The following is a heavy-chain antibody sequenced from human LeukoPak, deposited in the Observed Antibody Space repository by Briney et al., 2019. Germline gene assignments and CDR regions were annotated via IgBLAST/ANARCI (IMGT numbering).Heavy chain of an antibody. J-gene: IGHJ4*02. CDR2: VELSGRT. V-gene: IGHV4-4*02. CDR3: AREGGPCRRLDH. CDR1: GGSISSTNW. Sequence: SGTLSLTCGVSGGSISSTNWWTWVRQPPGEGLEWIGEVELSGRTNYNPSLESRVTISVDMSANHISLKLTSVTAADTAVYYCAREGGPCRRLDHSGEGTLVTVSS.